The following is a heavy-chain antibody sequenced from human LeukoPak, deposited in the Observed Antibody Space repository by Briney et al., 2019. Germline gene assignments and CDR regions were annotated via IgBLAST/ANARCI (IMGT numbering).Heavy chain of an antibody. CDR1: GGSISSYY. V-gene: IGHV4-59*01. Sequence: PSETLSLTCTVSGGSISSYYWSWIRQPPGKGLEWIGYIYYSGSTNYNPSLKSRVTISVDTSKNQFSLKLSSVTAADTAVYYCAGVHYYGSGYYFDYWGQGTLVTVSS. CDR3: AGVHYYGSGYYFDY. CDR2: IYYSGST. J-gene: IGHJ4*02. D-gene: IGHD3-10*01.